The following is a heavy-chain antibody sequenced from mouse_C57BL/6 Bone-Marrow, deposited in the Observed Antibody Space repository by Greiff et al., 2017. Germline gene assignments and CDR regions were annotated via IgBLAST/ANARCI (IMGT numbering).Heavy chain of an antibody. D-gene: IGHD1-1*01. CDR3: ARGGDGSSSWFAY. CDR2: IDPSDSYT. CDR1: GYTFTSYW. Sequence: QVQLQQPGAELVMPGASVKLSCKASGYTFTSYWMHWVKQRPGQGLEWIGEIDPSDSYTNYNQKFKGQSTLTVDKSSSTAYMQLSSLTSEDSAVYYCARGGDGSSSWFAYWGQGTLVTVSA. V-gene: IGHV1-69*01. J-gene: IGHJ3*01.